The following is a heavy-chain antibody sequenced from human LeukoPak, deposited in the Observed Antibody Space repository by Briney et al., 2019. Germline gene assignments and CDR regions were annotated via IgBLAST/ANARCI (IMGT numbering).Heavy chain of an antibody. CDR1: GGSISSYY. Sequence: SETLSLTCTVSGGSISSYYWSWIRQPPGKGLEWIGSIYHSGSTYYNPSLKSRVTISVDTSNNQISLRLISVTATDTAMYYCARQTGSGLFTLPGGQGTLVTVSS. CDR2: IYHSGST. D-gene: IGHD3/OR15-3a*01. V-gene: IGHV4-59*04. J-gene: IGHJ4*02. CDR3: ARQTGSGLFTLP.